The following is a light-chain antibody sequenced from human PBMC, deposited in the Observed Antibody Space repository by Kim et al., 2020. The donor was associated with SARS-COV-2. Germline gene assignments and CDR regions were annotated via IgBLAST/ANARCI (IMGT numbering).Light chain of an antibody. CDR2: KAS. CDR1: QSVSDW. V-gene: IGKV1-5*03. Sequence: SAYVGDRVTITCRASQSVSDWLAWYQQKPGKAPKLLIYKASSLQSGVPSRFSGSGSGTEFTLTISSLQPDDFAIYYCLRYNDYSGTFGQGTKLEIK. J-gene: IGKJ2*01. CDR3: LRYNDYSGT.